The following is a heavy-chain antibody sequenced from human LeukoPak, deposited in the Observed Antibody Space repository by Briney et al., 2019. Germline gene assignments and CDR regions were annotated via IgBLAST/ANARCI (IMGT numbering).Heavy chain of an antibody. Sequence: GGSLRLSCAASGFTFSTSWMSCVRQAPGKGLEWVANINQDGGETHYVDSVKGRFTISRDNAKNTLYLQMNSLRVEDTAMYYCARELTWSTFDIWGQGTKVTFSS. CDR3: ARELTWSTFDI. D-gene: IGHD3-3*01. V-gene: IGHV3-7*01. J-gene: IGHJ3*02. CDR1: GFTFSTSW. CDR2: INQDGGET.